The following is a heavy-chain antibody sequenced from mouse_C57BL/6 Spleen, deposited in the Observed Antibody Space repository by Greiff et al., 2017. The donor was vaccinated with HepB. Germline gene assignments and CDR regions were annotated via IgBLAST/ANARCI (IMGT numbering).Heavy chain of an antibody. CDR1: GYAFSSYW. V-gene: IGHV1-80*01. CDR3: ARGNYGSSYSGYFDV. D-gene: IGHD1-1*01. Sequence: QVQLKESGAELVKPGASVKISCKASGYAFSSYWMNWVKQRPGKGLEWIGQIYPGDGDTNYNGKFKGKATLTADKSSSTAYMQLSSLTSEDSAVYFCARGNYGSSYSGYFDVWGTGTTVTVSS. J-gene: IGHJ1*03. CDR2: IYPGDGDT.